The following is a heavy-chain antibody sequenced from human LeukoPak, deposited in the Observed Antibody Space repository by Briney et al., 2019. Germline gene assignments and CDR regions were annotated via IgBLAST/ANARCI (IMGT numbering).Heavy chain of an antibody. D-gene: IGHD2-2*01. Sequence: SETLSLTCSVSGGSISSYYWSWIRQPPGKGLEWIGYIYYSGNTKYNPSLKSRVTISVDMSENQFSLRLSSVTAADTAVYYCARESCSSTSCSHFDHWGQGTLVTVSS. CDR1: GGSISSYY. J-gene: IGHJ4*02. CDR3: ARESCSSTSCSHFDH. V-gene: IGHV4-59*01. CDR2: IYYSGNT.